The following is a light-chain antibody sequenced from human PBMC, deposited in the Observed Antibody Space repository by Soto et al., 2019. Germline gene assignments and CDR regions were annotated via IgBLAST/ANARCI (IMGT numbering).Light chain of an antibody. Sequence: DIQMTQSPSSLSASVGDRFTITCQASQNINNDLNWYQQKPGRAPKLLIYDASNLEAGVPSRFRGSGSGTDFALTITSLQAEDFATYYCQQLRMYPSTFGGGTKVDIK. J-gene: IGKJ4*01. CDR2: DAS. V-gene: IGKV1-33*01. CDR3: QQLRMYPST. CDR1: QNINND.